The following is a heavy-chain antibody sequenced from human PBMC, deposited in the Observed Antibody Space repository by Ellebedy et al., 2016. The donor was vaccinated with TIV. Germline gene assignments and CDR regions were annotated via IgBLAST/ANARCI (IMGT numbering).Heavy chain of an antibody. CDR1: GGPISSRDYY. V-gene: IGHV4-39*01. D-gene: IGHD2/OR15-2a*01. CDR3: ANQYYLSTRFDT. CDR2: FYYGGNS. J-gene: IGHJ5*02. Sequence: SETLSLTXHVSGGPISSRDYYWGWIRQPPGKGLEWIGSFYYGGNSYHSPSPRSRITIDVDTSKNQLSLKLTSVTAADTAVYYCANQYYLSTRFDTWGQGTLVTVSS.